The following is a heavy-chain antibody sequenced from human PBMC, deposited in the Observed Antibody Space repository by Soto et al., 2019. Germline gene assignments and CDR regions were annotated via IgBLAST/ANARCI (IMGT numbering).Heavy chain of an antibody. V-gene: IGHV1-69*01. D-gene: IGHD2-15*01. CDR2: IIPIFGTA. CDR3: ARGPNRVVTALFDY. J-gene: IGHJ4*02. CDR1: GGTFSSYA. Sequence: QVQLVQSGAAVKKPGSSVKVSCKASGGTFSSYAISWVRQAPGQGLEWMGGIIPIFGTANYAQKFQGSVTITADESTSTVYMELSSLRSEDTAVYDCARGPNRVVTALFDYWGQGTLVTVSS.